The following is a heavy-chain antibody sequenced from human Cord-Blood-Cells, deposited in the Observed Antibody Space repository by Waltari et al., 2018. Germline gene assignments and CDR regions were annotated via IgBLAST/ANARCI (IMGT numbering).Heavy chain of an antibody. J-gene: IGHJ4*02. CDR3: ARSPSGWYYYGSGSYYFDY. CDR1: GYSFTSYW. V-gene: IGHV5-51*01. Sequence: EVQLVQSGAEVKKPGESLKISCKGSGYSFTSYWIGWVRQMPGKGLEWMGFILPGDSDTRYSPSFQGKVTISADKSISTAYLQWSSLKASDTAMYYCARSPSGWYYYGSGSYYFDYWGQGTLVTVSS. CDR2: ILPGDSDT. D-gene: IGHD3-10*01.